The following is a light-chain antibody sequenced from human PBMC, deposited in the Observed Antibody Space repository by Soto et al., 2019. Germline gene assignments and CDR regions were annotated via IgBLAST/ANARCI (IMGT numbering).Light chain of an antibody. J-gene: IGKJ1*01. V-gene: IGKV3-20*01. Sequence: RSPSLRAGEKVTLACVASQTIITEYLGWYQHKPGRAPRLLIYGASTRATGIPDRFSGSGSGTDFALTISRLDSEDSAVSYCERYCYTPRTFAPGTKVDIK. CDR2: GAS. CDR1: QTIITEY. CDR3: ERYCYTPRT.